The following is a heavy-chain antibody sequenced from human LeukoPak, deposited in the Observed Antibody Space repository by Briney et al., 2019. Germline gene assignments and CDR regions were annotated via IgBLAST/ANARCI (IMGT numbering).Heavy chain of an antibody. V-gene: IGHV4-61*01. CDR1: GGSISSGSYY. J-gene: IGHJ4*02. Sequence: PSETLSLTCTVSGGSISSGSYYWSWIRQPPGTGLEWLGYIYYSGSTNYNPSLKSRVTISVDTSKNQFSLKLSSVTAADTAIYYCARPFLRFSSGWHFDYWGQGILVTVSS. D-gene: IGHD6-19*01. CDR2: IYYSGST. CDR3: ARPFLRFSSGWHFDY.